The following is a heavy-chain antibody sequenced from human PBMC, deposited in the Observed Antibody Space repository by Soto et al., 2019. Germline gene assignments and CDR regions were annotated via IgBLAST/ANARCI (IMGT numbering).Heavy chain of an antibody. CDR3: ALWEQWVSNSYYYGLDV. CDR2: ITGSGDTT. D-gene: IGHD6-19*01. J-gene: IGHJ6*02. Sequence: PGVSLRLSCTASGFTFSRYAMSWVRQAPGKGLQWVSTITGSGDTTYYRDSVKGRFTISRDNSKTTLYLQINSLRAEDTAVYSCALWEQWVSNSYYYGLDVWGQGTTVTVSS. V-gene: IGHV3-23*01. CDR1: GFTFSRYA.